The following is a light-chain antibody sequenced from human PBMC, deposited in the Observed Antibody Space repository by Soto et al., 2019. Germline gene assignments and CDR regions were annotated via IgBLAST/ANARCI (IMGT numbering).Light chain of an antibody. J-gene: IGKJ4*01. CDR1: QDIGKF. CDR2: AAS. Sequence: DIQMTQSPSSLSAFVGDRVTITCRASQDIGKFLAWYQQKPGKVPKLLIYAASTLQSGVPSRFSGSGSGTDFTLTISSLQPEDVATYYCQKCKVAPFTFGGGTKVEIK. V-gene: IGKV1-27*01. CDR3: QKCKVAPFT.